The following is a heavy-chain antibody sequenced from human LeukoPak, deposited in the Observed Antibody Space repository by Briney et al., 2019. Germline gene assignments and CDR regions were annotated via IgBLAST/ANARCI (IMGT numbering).Heavy chain of an antibody. CDR3: VGDSSDSADSGMDY. J-gene: IGHJ4*02. CDR2: IKHDGSQK. D-gene: IGHD4-17*01. CDR1: VYTFSSYG. Sequence: PGGSLRLSCAASVYTFSSYGMHWASQAPGKGLEWVANIKHDGSQKYYVDSVKGRFTISRDNAKDSVYLQMNSLRAEDTALYYCVGDSSDSADSGMDYWGQGTLVTVSS. V-gene: IGHV3-7*03.